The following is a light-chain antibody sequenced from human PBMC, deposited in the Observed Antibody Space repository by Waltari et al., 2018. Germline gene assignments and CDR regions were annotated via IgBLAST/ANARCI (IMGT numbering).Light chain of an antibody. CDR3: QQYVESPAT. Sequence: EIVLTQSPGTVSLSPGDRATLSCWASQSVRLYLSWYQQKPGQARRLLSYHAYTRATGIPDMFSASESGTDFSLTISRLEPADFAMYYCQQYVESPATFGQGTKVEIK. CDR2: HAY. V-gene: IGKV3-20*01. CDR1: QSVRLY. J-gene: IGKJ1*01.